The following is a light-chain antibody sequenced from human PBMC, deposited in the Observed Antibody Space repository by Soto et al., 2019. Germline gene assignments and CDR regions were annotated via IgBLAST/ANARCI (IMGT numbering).Light chain of an antibody. CDR3: QQYGRPPPCT. Sequence: EIVLTQSPGTLSLSPGERATLSCRASQSVSSSYLAWYQQKPGQAPRLLIYGASSRATGIPDRFSGSGSGTDFTLTISRLEPEDFAVYYCQQYGRPPPCTFGQGTKLEIK. CDR1: QSVSSSY. CDR2: GAS. J-gene: IGKJ2*02. V-gene: IGKV3-20*01.